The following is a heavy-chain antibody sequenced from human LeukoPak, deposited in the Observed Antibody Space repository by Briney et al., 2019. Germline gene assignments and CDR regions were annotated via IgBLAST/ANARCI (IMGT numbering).Heavy chain of an antibody. J-gene: IGHJ4*02. Sequence: SVKVSCKVSGYTLTELSMHWVRQAPGKGLEWMGGIIPIFGTANYAQKFQGRVTITADESTSTAYMELSSLRSEDTAVYYCARGAPDYCSSTSCYMGRFDYWGQGTLVTVSS. CDR3: ARGAPDYCSSTSCYMGRFDY. CDR2: IIPIFGTA. V-gene: IGHV1-69*13. D-gene: IGHD2-2*02. CDR1: GYTLTELS.